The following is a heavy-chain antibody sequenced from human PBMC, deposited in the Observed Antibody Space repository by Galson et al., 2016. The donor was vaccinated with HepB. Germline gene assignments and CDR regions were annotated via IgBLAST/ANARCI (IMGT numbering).Heavy chain of an antibody. Sequence: SVKVSCKASGYTFTYRYLHWVRQAPGQALEWMGWITPFNGNTHYAQRFQDRITITRDRSTNTGYMELSSLRSEDTAMYHCASTRDDIGGMDVWGQGTTVTVSS. D-gene: IGHD3-9*01. CDR1: GYTFTYRY. CDR2: ITPFNGNT. V-gene: IGHV1-45*02. J-gene: IGHJ6*02. CDR3: ASTRDDIGGMDV.